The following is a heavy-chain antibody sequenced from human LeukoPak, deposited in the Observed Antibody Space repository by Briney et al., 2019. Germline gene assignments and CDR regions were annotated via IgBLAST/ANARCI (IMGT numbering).Heavy chain of an antibody. CDR1: GFTFSSYA. D-gene: IGHD2-2*01. Sequence: PGGSLRLSCAASGFTFSSYAMHWVRQAPGKGLEWVAVISYDGSNKYYADSVKGRFTISRDNSKNMLYLQMNSLRAEDTAVYYCARGLGYCSSTSCYSDFDYWGQGTLVTVSS. J-gene: IGHJ4*02. CDR2: ISYDGSNK. CDR3: ARGLGYCSSTSCYSDFDY. V-gene: IGHV3-30-3*01.